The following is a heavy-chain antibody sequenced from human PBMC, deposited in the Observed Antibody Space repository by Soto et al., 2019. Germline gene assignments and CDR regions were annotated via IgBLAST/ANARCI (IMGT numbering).Heavy chain of an antibody. D-gene: IGHD6-13*01. CDR2: IDPSDSYT. CDR3: ARHRGRIAAAGTSSYYYYGMDV. Sequence: GESLKISCKGSGYSFTSYWISWVRQMPGKVLEWMGRIDPSDSYTNYSPSFQGHVTISADKSISTAYLQWSSLKASDTAMYYCARHRGRIAAAGTSSYYYYGMDVWGQGXTVTVYS. CDR1: GYSFTSYW. J-gene: IGHJ6*02. V-gene: IGHV5-10-1*01.